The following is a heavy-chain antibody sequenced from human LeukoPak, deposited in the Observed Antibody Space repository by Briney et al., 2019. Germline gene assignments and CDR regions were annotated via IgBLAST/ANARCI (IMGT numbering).Heavy chain of an antibody. CDR2: IYPVDSDT. CDR1: GHSFSNYW. Sequence: GESLKISCKGSGHSFSNYWIAWVRQMPGKGLEWMGIIYPVDSDTRYSPSFQGQVTISADKSISTAYLQWSSLKASDTAMYFCARLDTSGSDYFQYWGQGALVTVSP. D-gene: IGHD6-19*01. J-gene: IGHJ1*01. V-gene: IGHV5-51*01. CDR3: ARLDTSGSDYFQY.